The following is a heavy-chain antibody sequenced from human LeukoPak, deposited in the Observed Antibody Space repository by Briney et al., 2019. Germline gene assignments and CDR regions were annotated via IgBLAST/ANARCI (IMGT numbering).Heavy chain of an antibody. CDR2: LSGSGGST. CDR1: GFTFSNYA. D-gene: IGHD2-15*01. J-gene: IGHJ4*02. Sequence: AGGSLRLSCAASGFTFSNYAMSWVRQAPGKGLEWVSGLSGSGGSTYYADSVKGRFTISRDNSKNTLYLQMNSLRAEDTAVYYCAKDSCSGGSCYSCFDYWGQGTLVTVSS. CDR3: AKDSCSGGSCYSCFDY. V-gene: IGHV3-23*01.